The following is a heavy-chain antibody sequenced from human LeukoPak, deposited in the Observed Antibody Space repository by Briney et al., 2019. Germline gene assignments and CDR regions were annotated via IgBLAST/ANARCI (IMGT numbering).Heavy chain of an antibody. J-gene: IGHJ4*02. CDR3: ALGYHDVWER. Sequence: SEILSLTCAVSSGSISSTTWWSWVRQPPGKGLEWIGEINHSGNTYYNLSLTGRVTISVDRSDNQFSLKVNSVTAADTAVYYCALGYHDVWERWGQGTLVTVSS. D-gene: IGHD1-26*01. CDR2: INHSGNT. V-gene: IGHV4-4*02. CDR1: SGSISSTTW.